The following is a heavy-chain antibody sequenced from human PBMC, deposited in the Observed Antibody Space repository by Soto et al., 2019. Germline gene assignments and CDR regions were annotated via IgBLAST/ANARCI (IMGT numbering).Heavy chain of an antibody. J-gene: IGHJ4*02. CDR3: AKDRLTRLFDY. D-gene: IGHD3-9*01. CDR1: GFPFSSYG. Sequence: PGGSLRLSCAASGFPFSSYGMHWVRQAPGKGLEWVAVISYDGSNKYYADSVKGRFTISRDNSKNTLYLQMNSLRAEDTAVYYCAKDRLTRLFDYWGQGTLVTVSS. CDR2: ISYDGSNK. V-gene: IGHV3-30*18.